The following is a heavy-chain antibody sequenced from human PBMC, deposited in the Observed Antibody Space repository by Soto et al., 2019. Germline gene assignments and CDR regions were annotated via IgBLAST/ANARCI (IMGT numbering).Heavy chain of an antibody. CDR3: ARNRQSNEYYYMDV. J-gene: IGHJ6*03. CDR2: IWYDGSNK. V-gene: IGHV3-33*01. CDR1: GFTFSSYG. D-gene: IGHD1-1*01. Sequence: GGSLRLSCAASGFTFSSYGMHWVRQAPGKGLEWVAVIWYDGSNKYYADSVKGRFTISRDNSKNTLYLQMNSLRAEDTAVYYCARNRQSNEYYYMDVWGKGTTVTVSS.